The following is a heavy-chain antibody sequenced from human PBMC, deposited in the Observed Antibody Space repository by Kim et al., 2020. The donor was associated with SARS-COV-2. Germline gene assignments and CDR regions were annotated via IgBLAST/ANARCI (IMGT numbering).Heavy chain of an antibody. J-gene: IGHJ4*02. CDR1: GFTFGRYA. V-gene: IGHV3-23*01. CDR2: ISDGGVRT. Sequence: GGSLRLSCEASGFTFGRYAMSWARQAPGKGLEWVSTISDGGVRTHYADSVKGRFTISRDNSKSTLFLHMNSLRAEDTAVYYCEASDYWGQGSLATVSS. CDR3: EASDY.